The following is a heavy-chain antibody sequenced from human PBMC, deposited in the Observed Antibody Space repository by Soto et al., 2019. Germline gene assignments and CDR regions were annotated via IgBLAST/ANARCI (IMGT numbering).Heavy chain of an antibody. CDR1: GGSSSSYY. V-gene: IGHV4-59*01. Sequence: PSETLSVTCTFSGGSSSSYYWSFIRQTPGKGLEWIGYIYYSGSTNYNPSLKSRVTISVDTSKNQFSLKLSSVTAADTAVYYCARVWGGAFDIWGQGTMVTVSS. CDR3: ARVWGGAFDI. CDR2: IYYSGST. D-gene: IGHD3-10*01. J-gene: IGHJ3*02.